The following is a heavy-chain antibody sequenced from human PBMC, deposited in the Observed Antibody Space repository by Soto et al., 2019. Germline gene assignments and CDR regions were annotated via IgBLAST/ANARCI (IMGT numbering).Heavy chain of an antibody. Sequence: GGSLRLSCTASGFTFGDYAMSWFRQAPGKGLEWVGFIRSKAYGGTTEYAASVKGRFTISRDDSKSVAYLQMNSLKTEDTAVYYCIFSYCDCYYYDGMYFRSQRTTDPGS. D-gene: IGHD4-17*01. CDR1: GFTFGDYA. V-gene: IGHV3-49*03. CDR2: IRSKAYGGTT. J-gene: IGHJ6*02. CDR3: IFSYCDCYYYDGMYF.